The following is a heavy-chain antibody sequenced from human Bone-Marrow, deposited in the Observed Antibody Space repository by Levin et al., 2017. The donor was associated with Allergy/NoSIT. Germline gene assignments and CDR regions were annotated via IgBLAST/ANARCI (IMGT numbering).Heavy chain of an antibody. Sequence: ASVKVSCAASGFTFSSYAMSWVRQAPGKGLEWVSAISGSGGSTYYADSVKGRFTISRDNSKNTLYLQMNSLRAEDTAVYYCAKLGYYDFWSGSSGMDGWGQGTTVTVSS. CDR2: ISGSGGST. CDR1: GFTFSSYA. V-gene: IGHV3-23*01. J-gene: IGHJ6*02. CDR3: AKLGYYDFWSGSSGMDG. D-gene: IGHD3-3*01.